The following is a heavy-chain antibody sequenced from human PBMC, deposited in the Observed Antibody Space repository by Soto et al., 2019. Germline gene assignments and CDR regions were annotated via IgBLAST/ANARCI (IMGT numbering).Heavy chain of an antibody. CDR2: ILPGDSDT. Sequence: GESLKISCKGSGYNFMRYWIAWVRHMPGKGLEWMGIILPGDSDTRYSPSFQGQVTISADKSINTAYLQWSRRKASDTAMYYCESVAVPAAMVHICFDSWGQGTLVTVAS. D-gene: IGHD2-2*01. CDR3: ESVAVPAAMVHICFDS. CDR1: GYNFMRYW. V-gene: IGHV5-51*01. J-gene: IGHJ5*01.